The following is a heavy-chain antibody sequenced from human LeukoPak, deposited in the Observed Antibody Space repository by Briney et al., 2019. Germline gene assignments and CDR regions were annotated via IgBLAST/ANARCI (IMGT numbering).Heavy chain of an antibody. D-gene: IGHD3-10*01. CDR1: GYTLTELS. V-gene: IGHV1-24*01. CDR3: ATNSFLVRGVITPHLDY. Sequence: ASVKVSCKVSGYTLTELSIHWVRQAPGKGLEWMGSFDPEGGETIYAQKFQGRVTMTEDTSTDTAYMELSSLRSDDTAVYYCATNSFLVRGVITPHLDYWGQGTLVTVSS. J-gene: IGHJ4*02. CDR2: FDPEGGET.